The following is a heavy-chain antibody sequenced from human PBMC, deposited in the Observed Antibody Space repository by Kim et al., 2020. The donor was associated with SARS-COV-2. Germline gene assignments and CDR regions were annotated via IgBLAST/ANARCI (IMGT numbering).Heavy chain of an antibody. J-gene: IGHJ4*02. Sequence: GGSLRLSCAASGFTFSNAWMSWVRQAPGKGLEWVGRIKSKTDGGTTDYAAPVKGRFTISRDDSKNTLYLQMNSLKTEDTAVYYCTTPTVLGGSVKSGYDYVDETSSYWGQGTLVTVSS. CDR2: IKSKTDGGTT. CDR1: GFTFSNAW. CDR3: TTPTVLGGSVKSGYDYVDETSSY. D-gene: IGHD5-12*01. V-gene: IGHV3-15*01.